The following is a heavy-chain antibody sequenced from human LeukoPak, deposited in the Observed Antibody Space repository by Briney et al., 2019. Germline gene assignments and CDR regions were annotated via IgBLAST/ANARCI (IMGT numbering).Heavy chain of an antibody. CDR1: GYTFTSYG. D-gene: IGHD2-15*01. J-gene: IGHJ3*02. V-gene: IGHV1-18*01. CDR2: ISAYNGNT. Sequence: ASVKVSCKASGYTFTSYGISWVRQAPGQGLEWMGWISAYNGNTNYAQKLQGRVTMTTDTSTSTAYMELRSLRSDDTAVYYCARISGCSGGSCYQHAFDIWGQGTMVTVSS. CDR3: ARISGCSGGSCYQHAFDI.